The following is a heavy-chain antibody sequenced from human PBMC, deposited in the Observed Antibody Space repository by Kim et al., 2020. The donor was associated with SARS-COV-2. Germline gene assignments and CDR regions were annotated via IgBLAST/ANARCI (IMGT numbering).Heavy chain of an antibody. V-gene: IGHV3-30*18. CDR2: ISYDGSNK. CDR1: GFTFSSYG. D-gene: IGHD6-13*01. CDR3: AKGDIAAAGTGGAYFDY. Sequence: GGSLRLSCAASGFTFSSYGMHWVRQAPGKGLEWVAVISYDGSNKYYADSVKGRFTISRDNSKNTLYLQMNSLRAEDTAVYYCAKGDIAAAGTGGAYFDYWGQGTLVTVSS. J-gene: IGHJ4*02.